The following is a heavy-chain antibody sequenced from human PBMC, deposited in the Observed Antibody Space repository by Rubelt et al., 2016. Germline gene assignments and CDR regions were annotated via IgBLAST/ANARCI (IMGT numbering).Heavy chain of an antibody. D-gene: IGHD3-22*01. CDR3: ARMTYTSSEDAINWFDP. Sequence: QVKLVQSGAEVKKPGASVKVSCKASGYSFSSYGITWVRQATGQGLEWMGWMDPNSGNTGYAQKFQGRITMTSNTSISTAYMELNTMRSDDTAVYYCARMTYTSSEDAINWFDPWGQGTLVTVSS. J-gene: IGHJ5*02. CDR1: GYSFSSYG. V-gene: IGHV1-8*01. CDR2: MDPNSGNT.